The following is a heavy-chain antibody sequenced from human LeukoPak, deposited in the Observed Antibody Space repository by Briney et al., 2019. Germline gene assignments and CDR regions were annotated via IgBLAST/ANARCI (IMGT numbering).Heavy chain of an antibody. CDR2: INPNSGGT. Sequence: ASVKVSCKASGYTFTGYYMHWVRQAPGQGLEWMGWINPNSGGTNYAQKFQGRVTMTRDTSISTAYMELSRLRSDDTAVYYCARDPFPAGGESVDYMDVWGKGTTVTVSS. CDR1: GYTFTGYY. CDR3: ARDPFPAGGESVDYMDV. J-gene: IGHJ6*03. V-gene: IGHV1-2*02. D-gene: IGHD2-21*01.